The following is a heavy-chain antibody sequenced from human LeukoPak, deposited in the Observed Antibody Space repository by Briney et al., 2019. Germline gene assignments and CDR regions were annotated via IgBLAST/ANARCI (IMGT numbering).Heavy chain of an antibody. CDR1: GDSVSSISAT. CDR3: AKSAYFREYFDY. CDR2: TYYRSTWHN. V-gene: IGHV6-1*01. J-gene: IGHJ4*02. Sequence: SQTLSLTCAISGDSVSSISATWNWIRQSPSRGLEWLGRTYYRSTWHNDYAASVKSQIAINPDTSKNQFFLQLNSVTLEDTAVYYCAKSAYFREYFDYWGQGILVTVSS. D-gene: IGHD2-8*01.